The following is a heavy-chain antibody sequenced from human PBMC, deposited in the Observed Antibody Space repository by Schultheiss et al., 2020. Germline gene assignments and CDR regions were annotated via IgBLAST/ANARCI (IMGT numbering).Heavy chain of an antibody. V-gene: IGHV4-61*05. J-gene: IGHJ4*02. CDR1: GGSISSSTYY. Sequence: SETLSLTCTVSGGSISSSTYYWGWIRQPPGKGLEWIGYIYYSGSTNYNPSLKSRVTISVDTSKNQFSLKLTSVTAADTAVYYCAILPFDTGYGVFIRDYWGQGTLVTVSS. CDR2: IYYSGST. CDR3: AILPFDTGYGVFIRDY. D-gene: IGHD4/OR15-4a*01.